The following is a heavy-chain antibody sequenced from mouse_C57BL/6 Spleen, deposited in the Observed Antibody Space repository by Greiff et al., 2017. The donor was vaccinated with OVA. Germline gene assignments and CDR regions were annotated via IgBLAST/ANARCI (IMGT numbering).Heavy chain of an antibody. D-gene: IGHD2-3*01. CDR3: ARERWLPPWFAY. CDR1: GFTFSSYA. V-gene: IGHV5-4*01. Sequence: EVKLVASGGGLVKPGGSLKLSCAASGFTFSSYAMSWVRQTPEQRLEWVATISAGGSYTYYPDNVKGRFTISRDNAKNNLYLQMSHLKSEDTAMYYCARERWLPPWFAYWGQGTLVTVSA. CDR2: ISAGGSYT. J-gene: IGHJ3*01.